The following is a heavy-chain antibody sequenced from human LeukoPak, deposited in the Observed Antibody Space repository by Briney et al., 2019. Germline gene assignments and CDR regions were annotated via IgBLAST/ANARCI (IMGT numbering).Heavy chain of an antibody. CDR1: GGSISSYY. CDR2: IYYSGST. Sequence: ASETLSLTCTVSGGSISSYYWSWIRQPPGKGLEWIGYIYYSGSTNYNPSLKSRVTISVDTSKNQFSLKLSSVTAADTAVYYCARGKSHFDYWGQGTLVTVSS. V-gene: IGHV4-59*01. J-gene: IGHJ4*02. CDR3: ARGKSHFDY.